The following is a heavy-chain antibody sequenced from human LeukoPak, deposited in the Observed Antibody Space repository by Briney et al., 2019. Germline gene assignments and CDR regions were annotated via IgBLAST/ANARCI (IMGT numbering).Heavy chain of an antibody. J-gene: IGHJ4*02. D-gene: IGHD6-19*01. V-gene: IGHV1-46*01. Sequence: GASVKVSCKASGYTFTSNYMHWVRQAPGQGLEWMGIINPSGGSTSYAQKFQGRVTMTRDTSTSTVYMELSSLRSEDTAVYYCARATIYDSSGWFFDYWGQGTLVTVSS. CDR1: GYTFTSNY. CDR3: ARATIYDSSGWFFDY. CDR2: INPSGGST.